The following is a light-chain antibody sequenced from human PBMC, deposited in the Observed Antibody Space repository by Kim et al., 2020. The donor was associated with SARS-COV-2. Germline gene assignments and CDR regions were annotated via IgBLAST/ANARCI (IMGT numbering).Light chain of an antibody. CDR1: QRINNDY. Sequence: WSPGEGVTLSCRASQRINNDYVAWYQQRPGQSPKLLVYGASTRASGVSDRFSGSGSGTDFTLTISRLEPEDFAMYHCQQYGSSWTFGQGTKVDIK. CDR3: QQYGSSWT. CDR2: GAS. J-gene: IGKJ1*01. V-gene: IGKV3-20*01.